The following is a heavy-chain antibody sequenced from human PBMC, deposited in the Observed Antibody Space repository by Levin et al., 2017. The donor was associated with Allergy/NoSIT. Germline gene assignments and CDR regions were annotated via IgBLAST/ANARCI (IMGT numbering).Heavy chain of an antibody. CDR3: TTQHEYSSSSSFDY. D-gene: IGHD6-6*01. Sequence: GESLKISCAASGFIFSGSAMHWVRQASGKGLEWVGRIKSKTDGGTTDYAAPVKGRFTISRDDSKNTLYLQMNSLKTEDTAVYYCTTQHEYSSSSSFDYWGQGTLVTVSS. J-gene: IGHJ4*02. CDR1: GFIFSGSA. CDR2: IKSKTDGGTT. V-gene: IGHV3-15*01.